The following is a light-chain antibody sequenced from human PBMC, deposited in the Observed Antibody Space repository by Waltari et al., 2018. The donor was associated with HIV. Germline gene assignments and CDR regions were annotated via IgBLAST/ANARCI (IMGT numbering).Light chain of an antibody. CDR3: ETWDGNTWV. Sequence: QPVLTQSSSASASLGSSVKLTCTLSSGHGSYIIAGHQQQPGKAPRYSMKLEGSGSYNKGSGVPDRFSGSSSGADRYLTISNVQSEDEADYYCETWDGNTWVFGGGTKLTVL. CDR1: SGHGSYI. J-gene: IGLJ3*02. V-gene: IGLV4-60*03. CDR2: LEGSGSY.